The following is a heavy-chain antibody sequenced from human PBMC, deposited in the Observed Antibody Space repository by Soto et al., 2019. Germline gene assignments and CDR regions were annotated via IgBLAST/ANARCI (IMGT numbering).Heavy chain of an antibody. CDR1: GFTFSSYG. D-gene: IGHD3-22*01. J-gene: IGHJ4*02. Sequence: SLRLSCAASGFTFSSYGMHWVRQAPGKGLEWVAVISYDGSNKYYADSVKGRFTISRDNSKNTLYLQMNSLRAEDTAVYYCAKNYYDSSGYYHSYFDYWGQGTLVTVSS. V-gene: IGHV3-30*18. CDR3: AKNYYDSSGYYHSYFDY. CDR2: ISYDGSNK.